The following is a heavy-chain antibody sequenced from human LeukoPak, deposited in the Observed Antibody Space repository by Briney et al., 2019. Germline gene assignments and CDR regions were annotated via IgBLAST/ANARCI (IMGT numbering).Heavy chain of an antibody. D-gene: IGHD2-2*01. J-gene: IGHJ5*02. CDR3: ARAGYCTSASCYPRGWFDP. Sequence: SETLSLTCTVSGGSISSYYWSWIRQPPGKGLEWIGYIYFSGSTNYNPSLKSRVTISVDTSKNQFSLKLSSVTAADTAVYYCARAGYCTSASCYPRGWFDPWGQGTLVTVSS. CDR2: IYFSGST. CDR1: GGSISSYY. V-gene: IGHV4-59*01.